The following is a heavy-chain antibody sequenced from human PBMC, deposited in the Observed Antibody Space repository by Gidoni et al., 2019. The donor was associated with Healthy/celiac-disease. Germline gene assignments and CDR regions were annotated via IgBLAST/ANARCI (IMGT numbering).Heavy chain of an antibody. CDR3: TTDLWLDLGGVLYYFDY. V-gene: IGHV3-15*01. D-gene: IGHD3-16*01. CDR2: IKSKTDGGTT. CDR1: GSTFSNAW. Sequence: EVQLVESGGGLVKPGGSLRLSCAASGSTFSNAWMSWVRQAPGKGLEWVGRIKSKTDGGTTDYAAPVKGRFTISRDDSKNTLYLQMNSLKTEDTAVYYCTTDLWLDLGGVLYYFDYWGQGTLVTVSS. J-gene: IGHJ4*02.